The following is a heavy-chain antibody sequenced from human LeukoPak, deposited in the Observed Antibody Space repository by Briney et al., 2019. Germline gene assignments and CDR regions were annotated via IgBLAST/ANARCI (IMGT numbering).Heavy chain of an antibody. Sequence: TSETLSLTCAVYGGSFSGYHWSWIRQPPGKGLEWIGEINHSEGTNYNPSLKSRVTISVDTSKNQFSLKLSSVTAADTAVYYCAREGDYVWGSYRSTYYFDYWGQGTLVTVSS. V-gene: IGHV4-34*01. CDR2: INHSEGT. J-gene: IGHJ4*02. CDR3: AREGDYVWGSYRSTYYFDY. CDR1: GGSFSGYH. D-gene: IGHD3-16*02.